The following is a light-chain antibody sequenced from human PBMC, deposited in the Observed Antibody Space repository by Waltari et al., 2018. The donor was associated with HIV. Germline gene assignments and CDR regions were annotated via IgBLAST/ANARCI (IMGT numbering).Light chain of an antibody. CDR2: EVS. CDR3: SSYAGSNNVV. J-gene: IGLJ2*01. V-gene: IGLV2-8*01. CDR1: SSDVGGYNY. Sequence: QSALTQPPSASGSPGQSVTISCTGTSSDVGGYNYVSWYQPHPGKAPTRMIYEVSKRPSGVPDRFSGSKSGNTASLTVSGLQAEDEADYYCSSYAGSNNVVFGGGTKLTVL.